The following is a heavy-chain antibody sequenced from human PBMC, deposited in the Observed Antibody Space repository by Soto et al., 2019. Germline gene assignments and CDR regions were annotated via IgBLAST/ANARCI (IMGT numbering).Heavy chain of an antibody. J-gene: IGHJ5*02. V-gene: IGHV4-31*03. CDR1: GASIRSGDYS. CDR3: AKKRECSNSSCFVGNNWFDP. D-gene: IGHD2-2*01. CDR2: IYYTGTT. Sequence: PSETLSLTCTVSGASIRSGDYSWSWIRQYPGQGLEWIGDIYYTGTTNYNPSLKSRLTISVDSSKNQFSLKLTSVTAADTAVYYCAKKRECSNSSCFVGNNWFDPWGQGTRVTVSS.